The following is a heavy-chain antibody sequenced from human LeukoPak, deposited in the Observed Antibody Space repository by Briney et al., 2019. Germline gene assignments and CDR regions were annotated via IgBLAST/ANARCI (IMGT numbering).Heavy chain of an antibody. V-gene: IGHV5-51*01. Sequence: GESLKISCKGSGYRFTAYWIGWVRQMPGKGPEWMGIIYPGDSDTRYSPSFQGQVTISADKSISTAYLQWSSLKASDTAMYYCARQGDYGDSQGLSWGQGTLVTVSS. CDR2: IYPGDSDT. D-gene: IGHD4-17*01. CDR1: GYRFTAYW. CDR3: ARQGDYGDSQGLS. J-gene: IGHJ5*02.